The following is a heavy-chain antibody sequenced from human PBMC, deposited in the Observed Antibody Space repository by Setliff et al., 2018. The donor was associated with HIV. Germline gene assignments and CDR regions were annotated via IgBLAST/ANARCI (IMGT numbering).Heavy chain of an antibody. V-gene: IGHV4-39*01. D-gene: IGHD5-18*01. CDR3: ARAEDTAMDDSYYMDV. CDR1: SGSISSGDYY. J-gene: IGHJ6*03. CDR2: VYYSGST. Sequence: TLSLTCTVSSGSISSGDYYWGWIRQPPGKGLEWIGSVYYSGSTYYNPSLKSRVTISVDTSKNQFSLKLSSVTAADPAVYYCARAEDTAMDDSYYMDVWGRGTTVTVSS.